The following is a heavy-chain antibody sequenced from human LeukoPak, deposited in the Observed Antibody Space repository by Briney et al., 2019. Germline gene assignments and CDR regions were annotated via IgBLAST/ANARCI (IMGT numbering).Heavy chain of an antibody. J-gene: IGHJ4*02. D-gene: IGHD6-13*01. Sequence: GGSLRLSRAASGFTFSSYSMNWVRQAPGKGLEWVSSISSSSSYIYYADSVKGRFTISRDNAKNSLYLQMNSLRAEDTAVYYCARDPPYSSSWYAPDYWGQGTLVAVSS. CDR3: ARDPPYSSSWYAPDY. CDR1: GFTFSSYS. V-gene: IGHV3-21*01. CDR2: ISSSSSYI.